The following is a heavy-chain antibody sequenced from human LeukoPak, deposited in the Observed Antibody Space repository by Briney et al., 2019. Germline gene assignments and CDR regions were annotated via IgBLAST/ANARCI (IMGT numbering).Heavy chain of an antibody. CDR3: ARVTEYSTAGMRY. CDR1: GFTFSSYW. CDR2: ISSDGSTT. D-gene: IGHD6-13*01. J-gene: IGHJ4*02. Sequence: PGGSLRLSCAASGFTFSSYWMHWVRQAPGKGLVWVSRISSDGSTTTYADSVKGRFTISRDNAKNTMYLQMNSLRAEDTALYYCARVTEYSTAGMRYWGQRTLVTVSS. V-gene: IGHV3-74*01.